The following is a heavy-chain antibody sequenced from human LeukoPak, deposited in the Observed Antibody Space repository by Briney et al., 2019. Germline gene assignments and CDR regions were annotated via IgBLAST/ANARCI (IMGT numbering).Heavy chain of an antibody. J-gene: IGHJ4*02. D-gene: IGHD6-19*01. CDR2: ITGSGTGT. CDR1: RFTFSSYV. CDR3: ARSESSGPAGDY. Sequence: GGSLRLSCAASRFTFSSYVMSWVRQAPGKGLEWVSSITGSGTGTFYADSVRGRFTISRDNSKKTVYLQMNSLRAEDTAVYYCARSESSGPAGDYWGQGTLVTVSS. V-gene: IGHV3-23*01.